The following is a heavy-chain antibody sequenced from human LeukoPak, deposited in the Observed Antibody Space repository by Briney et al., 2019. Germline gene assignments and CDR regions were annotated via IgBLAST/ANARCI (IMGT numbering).Heavy chain of an antibody. CDR2: MCGTAGCT. V-gene: IGHV3-23*01. J-gene: IGHJ5*01. CDR1: GFTFYMYA. CDR3: AKDRPNFHENSGHYYRRDGDS. D-gene: IGHD3-22*01. Sequence: GGSLTLSCQASGFTFYMYAMSWVRQAPGKGLEWVASMCGTAGCTFYPDSVKGRFTIPRDNSKNVLYLRMNSLTAEDTAIYYCAKDRPNFHENSGHYYRRDGDSWGQGTLVTVSS.